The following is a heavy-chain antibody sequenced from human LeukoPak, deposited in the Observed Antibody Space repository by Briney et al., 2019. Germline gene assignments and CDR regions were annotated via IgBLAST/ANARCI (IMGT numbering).Heavy chain of an antibody. Sequence: RPGVSHRLSCTASGFNFNNAWMTWDRQAPGKGLEWVGRIKSKGDGETTDYGAPVKGRFTMSRDDSKATVYLQMNLLQAEDTAMYYCATDLGLTMIRGVIVHWGQGALVIVSS. CDR2: IKSKGDGETT. D-gene: IGHD3-10*01. V-gene: IGHV3-15*01. CDR3: ATDLGLTMIRGVIVH. CDR1: GFNFNNAW. J-gene: IGHJ4*02.